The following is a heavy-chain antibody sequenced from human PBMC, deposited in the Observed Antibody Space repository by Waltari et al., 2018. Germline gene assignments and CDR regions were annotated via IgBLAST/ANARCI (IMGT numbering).Heavy chain of an antibody. CDR2: IYHSGST. Sequence: QVQLQESGPGLVKPSETLSLTCTVSGYSISSGYYWGWIRQPPGKGLEWIGSIYHSGSTYSHPAIKSRVTISVDTSKNQFSLTLSSVTAADTAVYYCARDKNYGDYEYHYMDVWGKGTTVTVSS. CDR1: GYSISSGYY. V-gene: IGHV4-38-2*02. D-gene: IGHD4-17*01. CDR3: ARDKNYGDYEYHYMDV. J-gene: IGHJ6*03.